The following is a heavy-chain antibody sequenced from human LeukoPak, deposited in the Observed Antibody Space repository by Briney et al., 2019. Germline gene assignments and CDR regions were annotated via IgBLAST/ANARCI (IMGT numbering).Heavy chain of an antibody. CDR1: GFTFSSYS. CDR3: AKARPPLRLGELSLDY. Sequence: GGSLRLSCAASGFTFSSYSMNWVRQAPGKGLEWVSSISSSSSYIYYADSVKGRFTISRDNAKNSLYLQMNSLRAEDTAVYYCAKARPPLRLGELSLDYWGHGTMVTVSS. J-gene: IGHJ4*01. V-gene: IGHV3-21*01. D-gene: IGHD3-16*02. CDR2: ISSSSSYI.